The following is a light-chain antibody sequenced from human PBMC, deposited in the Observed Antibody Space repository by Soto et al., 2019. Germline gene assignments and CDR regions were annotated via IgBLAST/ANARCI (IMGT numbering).Light chain of an antibody. Sequence: EIVLTQSPGTLSLSPGDRATLSCGASQSVSSTYLAWYQQKPGQAPRLLIYDVSNRATGIPDRFSGSGSGTAFTLTISRLEPEDFAVYYCQQYGRSPGLFTFGPGTKVDIK. CDR3: QQYGRSPGLFT. V-gene: IGKV3-20*01. J-gene: IGKJ3*01. CDR2: DVS. CDR1: QSVSSTY.